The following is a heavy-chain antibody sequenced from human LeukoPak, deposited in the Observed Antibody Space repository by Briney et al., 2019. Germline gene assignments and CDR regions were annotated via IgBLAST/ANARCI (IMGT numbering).Heavy chain of an antibody. J-gene: IGHJ4*02. D-gene: IGHD3-10*01. CDR1: GYTFTDYH. CDR2: INPNSGGT. CDR3: ARSLGGSGSYVVGY. Sequence: GASVKVSCKASGYTFTDYHIHWVRQAPGQGLEWMGRINPNSGGTNYAQQVQGRVTMTRYTSISTAYMELNRLTSDDTVVYYCARSLGGSGSYVVGYWGQGTQVTVSS. V-gene: IGHV1-2*05.